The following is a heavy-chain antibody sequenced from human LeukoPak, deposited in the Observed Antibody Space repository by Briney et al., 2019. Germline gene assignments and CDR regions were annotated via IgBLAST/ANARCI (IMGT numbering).Heavy chain of an antibody. J-gene: IGHJ4*02. D-gene: IGHD1-26*01. CDR2: IYYSGST. V-gene: IGHV4-59*01. CDR3: ARGARSGSSAYGY. Sequence: PSQTLSLTCTVSGGSISSYYWSWIRQPPGKGLEWIGYIYYSGSTNYNPSLKSRVTISVDTSKNQFSLKLSSVTAADTAVYYCARGARSGSSAYGYWGQGTLVTVSS. CDR1: GGSISSYY.